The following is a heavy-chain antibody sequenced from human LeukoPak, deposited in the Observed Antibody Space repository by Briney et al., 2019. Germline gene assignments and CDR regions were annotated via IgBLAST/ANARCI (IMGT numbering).Heavy chain of an antibody. CDR2: INHSGST. J-gene: IGHJ5*02. D-gene: IGHD2-2*01. V-gene: IGHV4-34*01. Sequence: SETLSLTCTVSGGSISSYYWSWIRQPPGKGLEWIGEINHSGSTNYNPSLKSRVTISVDTSKNQFSLKLSSVTAADAAVYYCAKDIVVGGWNWFDPWGQGTLVTVSS. CDR1: GGSISSYY. CDR3: AKDIVVGGWNWFDP.